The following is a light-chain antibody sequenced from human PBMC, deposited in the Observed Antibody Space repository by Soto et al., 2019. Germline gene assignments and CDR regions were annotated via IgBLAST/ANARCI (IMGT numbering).Light chain of an antibody. CDR2: EVT. CDR1: NSDVGGYNF. CDR3: SSYTSSSTLV. J-gene: IGLJ2*01. Sequence: QSALTQPASVSGSPGQSITISCTGTNSDVGGYNFVSWYQQHPGKAPKLMIYEVTNRPSGVSNRFSGSKAGNTASLIISGLQAEDEADYYCSSYTSSSTLVFGGGTKGTVL. V-gene: IGLV2-14*01.